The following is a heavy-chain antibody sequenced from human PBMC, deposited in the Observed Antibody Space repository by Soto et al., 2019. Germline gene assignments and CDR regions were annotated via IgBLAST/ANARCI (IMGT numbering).Heavy chain of an antibody. J-gene: IGHJ4*02. CDR1: GYTFTSYG. CDR2: ISAYNGNT. D-gene: IGHD5-18*01. V-gene: IGHV1-18*01. Sequence: ASVKVSCKASGYTFTSYGISWVRQAPGQGLEWMGWISAYNGNTNYAQKLQGRVTMTTDTSTSTAYMELRSLRSDDTAVYYCARDRSDTPMVFDDYWGQGTLVTVSS. CDR3: ARDRSDTPMVFDDY.